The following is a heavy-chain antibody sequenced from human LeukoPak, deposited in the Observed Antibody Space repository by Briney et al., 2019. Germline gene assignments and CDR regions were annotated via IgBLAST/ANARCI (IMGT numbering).Heavy chain of an antibody. CDR1: GGSISSYY. CDR3: ARDRRVVVPAAMPDYYYYYMDV. J-gene: IGHJ6*03. Sequence: SETLSLNCTVSGGSISSYYWSWIRQPPGKGLEWIGYIYYSGSTNYNPSLKSRVTISVDTSKNQFSLKLSSRTAAAGAVYYCARDRRVVVPAAMPDYYYYYMDVWGKGTTVTVSS. V-gene: IGHV4-59*01. D-gene: IGHD2-2*01. CDR2: IYYSGST.